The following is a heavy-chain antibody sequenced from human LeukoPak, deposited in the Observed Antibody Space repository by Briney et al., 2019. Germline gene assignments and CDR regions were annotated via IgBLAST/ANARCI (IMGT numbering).Heavy chain of an antibody. CDR3: ARDSCSGGSCYVAFDI. D-gene: IGHD2-15*01. J-gene: IGHJ3*02. V-gene: IGHV4-34*01. CDR2: TNHSGST. Sequence: SETLSLTCAVYVGSFSGYSWTWIRQPPGKGLEWIGETNHSGSTKYNPSLKSRVTISVDTSKNQFSLKLSSVTAADMAVYYCARDSCSGGSCYVAFDIWGQGTMVTVSS. CDR1: VGSFSGYS.